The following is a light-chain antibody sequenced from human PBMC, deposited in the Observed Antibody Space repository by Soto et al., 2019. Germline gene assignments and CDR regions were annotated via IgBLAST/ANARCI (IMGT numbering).Light chain of an antibody. V-gene: IGKV3-20*01. J-gene: IGKJ2*01. Sequence: EIVLTQSPGTLSLSPGERATLSCRASRSFSSSYLAWYQHKVGQAPRLLIYAASTRATGIPDRFSGSGSATDFTLTISRLEPEDSAVYYCHHYDSSPPYTFGQGT. CDR3: HHYDSSPPYT. CDR1: RSFSSSY. CDR2: AAS.